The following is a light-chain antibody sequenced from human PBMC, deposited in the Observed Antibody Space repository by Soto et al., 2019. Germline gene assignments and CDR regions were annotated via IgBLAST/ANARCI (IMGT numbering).Light chain of an antibody. CDR3: QQYNNWPPIT. CDR1: QSVSSN. Sequence: EIVMTQSPATLSVSPGERATVSCRASQSVSSNLAWYQQKPGQAPRLLIYGASTRATGIPARFSGSGSGTEFPLTISSLQSQDFAVYYCQQYNNWPPITFGQGTRLEIK. V-gene: IGKV3-15*01. CDR2: GAS. J-gene: IGKJ5*01.